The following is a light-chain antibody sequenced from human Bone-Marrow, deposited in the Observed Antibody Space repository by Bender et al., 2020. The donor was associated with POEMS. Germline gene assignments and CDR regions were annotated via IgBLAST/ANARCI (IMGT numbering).Light chain of an antibody. CDR2: KSS. J-gene: IGLJ1*01. CDR1: ALPNQF. CDR3: QSGDSSGSYV. V-gene: IGLV3-25*03. Sequence: SELTQPPSVSVSPGQTARITCSGDALPNQFAYWYQQKSGQAPVLVIYKSSQRPPGISERFSGSSSGTTGTLTISGVQAEDEADYYCQSGDSSGSYVFGTGTKVTVL.